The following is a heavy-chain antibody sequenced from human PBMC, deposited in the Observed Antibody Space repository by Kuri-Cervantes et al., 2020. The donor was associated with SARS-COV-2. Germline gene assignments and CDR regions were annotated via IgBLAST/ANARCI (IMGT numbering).Heavy chain of an antibody. Sequence: LSLTCAASGFTFSNYGIHWVRQAPGKGLEWVAVISYDGGNEYYADSVKGRFTISRDNSKNTLYLQMNSLRPEDTAVYYCARDGGKGHGPGLYYWYFNLWGRGTLVTVSS. J-gene: IGHJ2*01. D-gene: IGHD2-15*01. CDR2: ISYDGGNE. V-gene: IGHV3-30*03. CDR3: ARDGGKGHGPGLYYWYFNL. CDR1: GFTFSNYG.